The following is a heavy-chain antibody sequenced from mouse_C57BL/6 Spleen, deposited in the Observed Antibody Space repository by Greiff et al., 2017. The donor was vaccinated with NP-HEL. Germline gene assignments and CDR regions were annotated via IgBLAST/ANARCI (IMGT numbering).Heavy chain of an antibody. CDR3: TRYGYDGHYYAMDY. CDR1: GYTFTDYE. V-gene: IGHV1-15*01. CDR2: IDPETGGT. D-gene: IGHD2-2*01. Sequence: QVQLQQSGAELVRPGASVTLSCKASGYTFTDYEMHWVKQTPVHGLEWIGAIDPETGGTAYNQKFKGKAILTADKSSSTAYMELRSLTSEDSAVYYCTRYGYDGHYYAMDYWGQGTSVTVSS. J-gene: IGHJ4*01.